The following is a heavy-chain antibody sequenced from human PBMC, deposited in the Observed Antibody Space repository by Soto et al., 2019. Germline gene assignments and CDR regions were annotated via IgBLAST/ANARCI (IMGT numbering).Heavy chain of an antibody. CDR1: GGSISSGGYY. CDR2: IYYSGST. Sequence: SETLSLTCTVSGGSISSGGYYWSWIRQHPGKGLEWIGYIYYSGSTYYNPSLKSRVTISVDTSKNQFSLKLSSVTAADTAVYYCARTVNYYDSSGYYFDYWGQGTLVTVSS. CDR3: ARTVNYYDSSGYYFDY. D-gene: IGHD3-22*01. V-gene: IGHV4-31*03. J-gene: IGHJ4*02.